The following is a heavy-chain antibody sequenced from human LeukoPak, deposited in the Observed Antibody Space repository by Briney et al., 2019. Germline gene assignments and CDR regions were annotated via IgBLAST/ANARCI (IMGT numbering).Heavy chain of an antibody. CDR2: IYTSGST. D-gene: IGHD2-2*01. V-gene: IGHV4-4*07. CDR3: ARDPYCSSTSCYPNYYYYYGMDV. Sequence: SETLSLTCTVSGVSISSYYWSWIRQPAGKGLEWIGRIYTSGSTNYNPSLKSRVTMSVDTSKNQFSLKLSSVTAADTAVYYCARDPYCSSTSCYPNYYYYYGMDVWGQGTTVTVSS. J-gene: IGHJ6*02. CDR1: GVSISSYY.